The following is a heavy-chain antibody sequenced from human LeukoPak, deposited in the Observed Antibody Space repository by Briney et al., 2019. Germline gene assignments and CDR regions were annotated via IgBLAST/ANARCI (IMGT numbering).Heavy chain of an antibody. V-gene: IGHV4-34*08. CDR1: GFTFSDYY. J-gene: IGHJ6*02. CDR3: ADGIAARPARNYYGMDV. Sequence: GSLRLSCAASGFTFSDYYMSWIRQPPGKGLEWIGEINHSGSTNYNPSLKSRVTISVDTSKNQFSLKLSSVTAADTAVYYCADGIAARPARNYYGMDVWGQGTRSPSP. D-gene: IGHD6-6*01. CDR2: INHSGST.